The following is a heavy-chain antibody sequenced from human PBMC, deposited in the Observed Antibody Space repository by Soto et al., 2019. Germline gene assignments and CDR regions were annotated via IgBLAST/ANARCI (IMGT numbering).Heavy chain of an antibody. J-gene: IGHJ4*02. D-gene: IGHD3-10*01. CDR2: ISGSGGST. CDR1: GFTFSSYA. V-gene: IGHV3-23*01. CDR3: AQDGDTMVRGFIEPKRDS. Sequence: EVQLLESGGGLVQPGGSLRLSCAASGFTFSSYAMSWVRQAPGKGLEWVSAISGSGGSTYYADSVKGRFTISRDNSKNPRYMKRNSLRAEDTAVNYCAQDGDTMVRGFIEPKRDSGGKGTLVTVSS.